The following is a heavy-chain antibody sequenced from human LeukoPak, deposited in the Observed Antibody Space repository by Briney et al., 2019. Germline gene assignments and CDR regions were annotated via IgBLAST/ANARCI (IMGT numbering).Heavy chain of an antibody. V-gene: IGHV3-74*01. CDR2: INGDGSST. CDR1: GFTFSSYE. D-gene: IGHD6-13*01. Sequence: QSGGSLRLSCAASGFTFSSYEMNWVRQVPGKGLVWVSRINGDGSSTSYGDSVKGRLTISRDNAKNTLHLQMNSLRADDTGVYYCARLAAAGRGHFDYWGPGTLVTVSS. CDR3: ARLAAAGRGHFDY. J-gene: IGHJ4*02.